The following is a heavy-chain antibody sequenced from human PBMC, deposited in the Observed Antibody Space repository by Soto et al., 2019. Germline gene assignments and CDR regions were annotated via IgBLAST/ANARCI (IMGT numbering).Heavy chain of an antibody. CDR1: GDSVSSNSAT. CDR2: TYYRSKWYN. V-gene: IGHV6-1*01. D-gene: IGHD4-17*01. J-gene: IGHJ5*02. Sequence: SQTLSLTCAISGDSVSSNSATWNWIRQSPSRGLEWLGRTYYRSKWYNEYAVSVKSRITINPDTSKNQFSLQLNSVTPEDPAVYYWASATRTWFDPWGQGTLVTVS. CDR3: ASATRTWFDP.